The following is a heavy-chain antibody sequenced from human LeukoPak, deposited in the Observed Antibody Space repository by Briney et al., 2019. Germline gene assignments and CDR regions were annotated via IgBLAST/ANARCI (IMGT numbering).Heavy chain of an antibody. J-gene: IGHJ4*02. Sequence: PSETLSLTCAVYGGSFSGYYWSWIRQPPWKGLEWIGEINHSGSTNYNPSLESRVTISVDTSKNQFSLKLSSVTAADTAVYYCARGEDVDTAMPQDYWGQGTLVTVSS. V-gene: IGHV4-34*01. CDR2: INHSGST. CDR3: ARGEDVDTAMPQDY. CDR1: GGSFSGYY. D-gene: IGHD5-18*01.